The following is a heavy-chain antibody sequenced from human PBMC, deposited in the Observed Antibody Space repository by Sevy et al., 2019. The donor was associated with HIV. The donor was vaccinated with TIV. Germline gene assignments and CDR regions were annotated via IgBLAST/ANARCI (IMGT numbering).Heavy chain of an antibody. CDR2: IYYSGST. Sequence: SETLSLTCTVSGGSISSYYWSWIRQPPGKGLEWIGYIYYSGSTNYNPSLKSRVTISVDTSKNQFSLKLSSVTAADTAVYYCVTIAARGPYYYYGMDVWGQGTTVTVSS. D-gene: IGHD6-6*01. CDR1: GGSISSYY. V-gene: IGHV4-59*01. J-gene: IGHJ6*02. CDR3: VTIAARGPYYYYGMDV.